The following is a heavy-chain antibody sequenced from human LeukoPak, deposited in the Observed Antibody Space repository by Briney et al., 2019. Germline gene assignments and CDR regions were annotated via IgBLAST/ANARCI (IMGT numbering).Heavy chain of an antibody. CDR1: EFTFSNYN. J-gene: IGHJ4*02. Sequence: PGGSLRLSCAASEFTFSNYNMNLVRQAPGKGREWGSSISSSSSYIYYADSVKGRFTISRDNAKNSLYLQMNSLRAEDTAVYYCASTSSSWYGKDYWGQGTLVTVSS. CDR3: ASTSSSWYGKDY. CDR2: ISSSSSYI. D-gene: IGHD6-13*01. V-gene: IGHV3-21*01.